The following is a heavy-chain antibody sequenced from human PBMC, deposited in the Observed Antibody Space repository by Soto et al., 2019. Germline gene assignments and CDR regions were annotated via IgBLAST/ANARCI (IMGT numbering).Heavy chain of an antibody. V-gene: IGHV3-30*18. D-gene: IGHD3-10*01. CDR2: ISYDGSKK. CDR3: AKTWFGEDNYGMDV. J-gene: IGHJ6*02. Sequence: QVQLVESGGGVVQPGTSLRLSCAASGFTFTSYGLHWVRRAPGKGLEWVAGISYDGSKKYFADSVKGRFTISRDNPRSTLFLDMNSPRGEDTAIYYCAKTWFGEDNYGMDVWGQGTTVTVSS. CDR1: GFTFTSYG.